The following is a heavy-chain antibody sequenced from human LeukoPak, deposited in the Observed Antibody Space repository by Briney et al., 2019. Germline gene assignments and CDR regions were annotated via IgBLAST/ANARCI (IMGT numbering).Heavy chain of an antibody. CDR3: ARESGSYLSFDY. CDR2: IYYSGST. Sequence: SETLSLTCSVSGDSISTSSCYWGWIRQPPGKGLEWIGTIYYSGSTYYNPSLTSRVTISVDTSKNQFSLKLSSVTAADTAVYYCARESGSYLSFDYWGQGTLVTVSS. J-gene: IGHJ4*02. D-gene: IGHD1-26*01. CDR1: GDSISTSSCY. V-gene: IGHV4-39*02.